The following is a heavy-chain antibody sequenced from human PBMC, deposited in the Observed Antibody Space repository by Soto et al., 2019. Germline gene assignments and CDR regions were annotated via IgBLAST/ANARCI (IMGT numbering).Heavy chain of an antibody. D-gene: IGHD6-13*01. V-gene: IGHV4-30-4*01. CDR3: ARLGPYSSSWYLGSGYYYGMDV. CDR2: IYYSGST. Sequence: LSLTCTVSGGSISSGDYYWSWIRQPPGKGLEWIGYIYYSGSTYYNPSLKSRVTISVDTSKNQFSLKLSSVTAADTAVYYCARLGPYSSSWYLGSGYYYGMDVWGQGTTVTVSS. CDR1: GGSISSGDYY. J-gene: IGHJ6*02.